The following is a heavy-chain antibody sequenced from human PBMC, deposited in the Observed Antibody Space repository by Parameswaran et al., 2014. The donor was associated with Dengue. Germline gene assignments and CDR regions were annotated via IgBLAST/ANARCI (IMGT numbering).Heavy chain of an antibody. J-gene: IGHJ6*02. V-gene: IGHV4-31*02. D-gene: IGHD3-10*01. CDR2: IYYSGST. Sequence: PGKGLEWIGYIYYSGSTYYNPSLKSRVTISVDTSKNQFSLKLSSVTAADTAVYYCARDGEGVWFGELLYGMDVWGQGTTVTVSS. CDR3: ARDGEGVWFGELLYGMDV.